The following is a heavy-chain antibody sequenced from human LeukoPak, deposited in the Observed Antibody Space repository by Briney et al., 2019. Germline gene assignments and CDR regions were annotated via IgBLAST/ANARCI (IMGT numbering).Heavy chain of an antibody. CDR2: IRGSGTTI. CDR3: ARDRRYGDYPYYFDY. Sequence: GGSLRLSCTASGFSFGDYYMNWIRQAPGKGLEWVAFIRGSGTTIYYADSMKGRFTISRDNAKNSLYLQMNSLRAEDTAVYYCARDRRYGDYPYYFDYWGQGTLVTVSS. V-gene: IGHV3-11*04. D-gene: IGHD4-17*01. J-gene: IGHJ4*02. CDR1: GFSFGDYY.